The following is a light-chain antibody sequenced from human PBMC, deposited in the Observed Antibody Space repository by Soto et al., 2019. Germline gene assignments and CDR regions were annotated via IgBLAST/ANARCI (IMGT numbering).Light chain of an antibody. CDR2: GAS. CDR1: QSVSSSY. V-gene: IGKV3-20*01. Sequence: EIVLTQSPGPLSLSPGERATLSCRALQSVSSSYFAWYQQKPGQDPRLLIYGASSRATGIPDRFTGSGSGTDFSLTISSRGAADCDGFYCCHYRSYDACTFGHGTKVDIK. J-gene: IGKJ1*01. CDR3: CHYRSYDACT.